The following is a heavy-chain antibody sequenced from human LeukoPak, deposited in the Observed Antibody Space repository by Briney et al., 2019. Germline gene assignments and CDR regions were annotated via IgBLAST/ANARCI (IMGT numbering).Heavy chain of an antibody. CDR3: AKVLRPKGYCSGGSCYKFIGFYGMDV. Sequence: GRSLRLSCAASGFTFDDYAMHWVRQAPGKGLEWVSGISWNSGSIVYADSVKGRFTISRDNAKNSLYLQMNSLRAEDTALYYCAKVLRPKGYCSGGSCYKFIGFYGMDVWGQGTTVTVSS. D-gene: IGHD2-15*01. CDR2: ISWNSGSI. CDR1: GFTFDDYA. V-gene: IGHV3-9*01. J-gene: IGHJ6*02.